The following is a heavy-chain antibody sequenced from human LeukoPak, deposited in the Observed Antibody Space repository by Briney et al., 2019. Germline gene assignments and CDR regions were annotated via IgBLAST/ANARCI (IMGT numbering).Heavy chain of an antibody. CDR1: GFTFGSNW. CDR2: INPDGSTK. Sequence: GGSLRLSCAASGFTFGSNWMSWVRHAAGKGLEWVANINPDGSTKLYVGSGKGRFTISRDNAKNSLYLEMNSLRDEDTALYYCVRGDKSSGWWFDPWGQGTRVTVSS. CDR3: VRGDKSSGWWFDP. J-gene: IGHJ5*02. D-gene: IGHD2-15*01. V-gene: IGHV3-7*04.